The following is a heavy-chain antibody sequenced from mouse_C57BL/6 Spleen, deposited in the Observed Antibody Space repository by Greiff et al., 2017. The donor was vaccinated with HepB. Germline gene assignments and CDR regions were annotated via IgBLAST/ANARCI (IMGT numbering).Heavy chain of an antibody. CDR2: IYPGDGDT. CDR1: GYAFSSSW. D-gene: IGHD2-4*01. CDR3: AREEFYYDPFAY. V-gene: IGHV1-82*01. J-gene: IGHJ3*01. Sequence: QVQLKQSGPELVKPGASVKISCKASGYAFSSSWMNWVKQRPGKGLEWIGRIYPGDGDTNYNGKFKGKATLTADKSSSTAYMQLSSLTSEDSAVYFCAREEFYYDPFAYWGQGTLVTVSA.